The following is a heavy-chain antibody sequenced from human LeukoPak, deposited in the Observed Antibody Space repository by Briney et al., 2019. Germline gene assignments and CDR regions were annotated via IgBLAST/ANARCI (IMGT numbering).Heavy chain of an antibody. Sequence: GASVKVSCKASGYTFTSYGISWVRQAPRQGLEWMGWIDPGSGGTNYAQKFQGRVTVTRDTSISTAYMELSRLRSDDTAVYYCARDYSRAGGYFGSGSYYMPGIGHAFDIWGQGTMVTVSS. CDR2: IDPGSGGT. CDR3: ARDYSRAGGYFGSGSYYMPGIGHAFDI. CDR1: GYTFTSYG. V-gene: IGHV1-2*02. J-gene: IGHJ3*02. D-gene: IGHD3-10*01.